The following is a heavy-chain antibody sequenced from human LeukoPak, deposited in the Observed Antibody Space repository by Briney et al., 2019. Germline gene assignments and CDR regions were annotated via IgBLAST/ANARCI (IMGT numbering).Heavy chain of an antibody. D-gene: IGHD3-22*01. CDR1: GYSFTSYW. CDR2: IYPGDSDT. CDR3: ATQRDSSGYIRSPLDAFDI. J-gene: IGHJ3*02. Sequence: GESLKISCKGSGYSFTSYWIGWVRQMPGKGLEWMGIIYPGDSDTRYSPSFQGQVTISADKSISTAYLQWSSLKAPDTAMYYCATQRDSSGYIRSPLDAFDIWGQGTMVTVSS. V-gene: IGHV5-51*01.